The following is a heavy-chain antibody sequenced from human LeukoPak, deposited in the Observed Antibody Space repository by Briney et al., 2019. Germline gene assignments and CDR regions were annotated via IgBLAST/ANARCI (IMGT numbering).Heavy chain of an antibody. J-gene: IGHJ5*02. Sequence: GGSLRLSCAASGFTVSSNYMSWVRQAPGKGLEWVSVIYSNNSTYYADSVKGRFTISRDNAKNSLYLQMNSLRVEDTAVYYCARRGSIAAAVSWFDPWGQGTLVIVSS. CDR1: GFTVSSNY. D-gene: IGHD6-13*01. CDR3: ARRGSIAAAVSWFDP. CDR2: IYSNNST. V-gene: IGHV3-66*01.